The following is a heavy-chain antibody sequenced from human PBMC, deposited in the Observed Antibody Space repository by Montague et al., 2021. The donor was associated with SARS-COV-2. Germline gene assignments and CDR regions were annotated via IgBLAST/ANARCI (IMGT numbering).Heavy chain of an antibody. CDR1: GDSVSSISAA. D-gene: IGHD2-2*01. J-gene: IGHJ4*02. V-gene: IGHV6-1*01. Sequence: CAISGDSVSSISAAWNWIRQSPSRGLEWLGRTYFTSKWSSEYALSVNSRLIISPDTSKNQFSLRLMSVTPDDTAVYYCARAYCSSTSCYPIDYWSQGTLVTVSS. CDR3: ARAYCSSTSCYPIDY. CDR2: TYFTSKWSS.